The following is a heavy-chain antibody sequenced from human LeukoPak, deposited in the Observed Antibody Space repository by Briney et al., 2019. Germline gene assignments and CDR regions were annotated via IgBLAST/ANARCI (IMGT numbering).Heavy chain of an antibody. J-gene: IGHJ4*02. V-gene: IGHV4-59*01. CDR2: IYYSGST. CDR1: GGSISSYY. CDR3: AGRYSSSWYGVDY. Sequence: SETLSLTCTVSGGSISSYYWSWIRQPPGKGLEWIGYIYYSGSTNYNPSLKSRVTISVDTSKNQFSLKLSSVTAADTAVYYCAGRYSSSWYGVDYWGQGTLVTVSS. D-gene: IGHD6-13*01.